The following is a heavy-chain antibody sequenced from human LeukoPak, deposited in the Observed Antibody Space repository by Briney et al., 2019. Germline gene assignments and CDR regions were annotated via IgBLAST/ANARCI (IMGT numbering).Heavy chain of an antibody. CDR2: VNPDDSDT. CDR3: ARLRWPRGGRSSFDY. J-gene: IGHJ4*02. D-gene: IGHD3-10*01. Sequence: GESLKISCKGSGYRFTSHWIGWGRQMPGKGLEWMGSVNPDDSDTIYSPSFQGQVTISADESITTAYLQWSSLKASDTAMYYCARLRWPRGGRSSFDYWGQGALVTVSS. V-gene: IGHV5-51*01. CDR1: GYRFTSHW.